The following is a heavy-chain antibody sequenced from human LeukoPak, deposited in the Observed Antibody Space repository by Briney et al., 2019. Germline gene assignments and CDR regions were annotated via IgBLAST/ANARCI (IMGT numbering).Heavy chain of an antibody. D-gene: IGHD3-10*01. Sequence: SETLSLTCTVSGYSISSGYYWGWIRQPPGKGLEWIGSIYHSGSTYYNPSLKSRVTISVDTSKNQFSLKLSSVTAADTAVYYCAKDSAFYYIDVWGKGTTVIISS. CDR3: AKDSAFYYIDV. CDR1: GYSISSGYY. V-gene: IGHV4-38-2*02. CDR2: IYHSGST. J-gene: IGHJ6*03.